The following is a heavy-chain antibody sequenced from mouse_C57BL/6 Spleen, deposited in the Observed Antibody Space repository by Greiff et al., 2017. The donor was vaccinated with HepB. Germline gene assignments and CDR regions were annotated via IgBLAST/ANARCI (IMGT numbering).Heavy chain of an antibody. V-gene: IGHV1-55*01. CDR3: ARGYYYGSSLDYFDY. CDR2: IYPGSGST. D-gene: IGHD1-1*01. Sequence: VQLQQPGAELVKPGASVKMSCKASGYTFTSYWITWVKQRPGQGLEWIGDIYPGSGSTNYNEKFKSKATLTVDTSSSTAYMQLSSLTSEDAAVYYCARGYYYGSSLDYFDYWGQGTTLTVSS. CDR1: GYTFTSYW. J-gene: IGHJ2*01.